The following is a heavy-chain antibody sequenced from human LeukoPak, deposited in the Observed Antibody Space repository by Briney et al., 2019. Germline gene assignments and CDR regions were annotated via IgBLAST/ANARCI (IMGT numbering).Heavy chain of an antibody. CDR2: INHSGST. J-gene: IGHJ4*02. CDR1: GGSFSGYY. V-gene: IGHV4-34*01. CDR3: ARRVDY. Sequence: SETLSLTCAVYGGSFSGYYWSWIRQPPGKGLEWIGEINHSGSTNYNPSLKSRVTISVDTSKNQFSLKLSSVTAADTAVYYCARRVDYWGQGTLVTVSS.